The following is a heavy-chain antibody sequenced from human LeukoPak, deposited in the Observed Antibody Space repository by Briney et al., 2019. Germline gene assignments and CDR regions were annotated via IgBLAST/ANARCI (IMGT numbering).Heavy chain of an antibody. J-gene: IGHJ3*02. Sequence: SQTLSLTCAVSGGSISSGGYSWSWIRQPPGKSLEWIGYIYHSGSTYYNPSLKSRVTISVDRSKNQFSLKLSSVTAADTAVYYCARGSEQQLVPDAFDIWGQGTMVTVSS. CDR2: IYHSGST. CDR3: ARGSEQQLVPDAFDI. D-gene: IGHD6-13*01. V-gene: IGHV4-30-2*01. CDR1: GGSISSGGYS.